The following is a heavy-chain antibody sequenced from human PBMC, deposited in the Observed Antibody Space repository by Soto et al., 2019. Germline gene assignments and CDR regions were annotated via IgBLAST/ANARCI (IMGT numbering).Heavy chain of an antibody. CDR1: GFSLNTYGVG. V-gene: IGHV2-5*02. CDR2: IYWDDDK. D-gene: IGHD3-22*01. CDR3: AHRPGFSMSFDY. J-gene: IGHJ4*02. Sequence: SGPTLVNPTQTLTLTCTFSGFSLNTYGVGVAWVRQPPGKAREWLALIYWDDDKRFSPSLETRLTITKDTSKNHVVLTMTNMDPVDTGTYYCAHRPGFSMSFDYWGQGALVTV.